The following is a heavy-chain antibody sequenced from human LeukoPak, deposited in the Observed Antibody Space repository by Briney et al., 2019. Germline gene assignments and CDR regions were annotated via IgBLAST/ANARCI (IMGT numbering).Heavy chain of an antibody. V-gene: IGHV4-34*01. CDR2: INHSGST. D-gene: IGHD3-10*01. CDR1: GGSFSGYY. Sequence: SETLSLTCAVYGGSFSGYYWSWIRQPPGKGLEWIGEINHSGSTNYNPSLKSRVTISVDTPKNQFSLKLSSVTAADTAVYYCARGLITMVRGRRYYMDVWGKGTTVTVSS. CDR3: ARGLITMVRGRRYYMDV. J-gene: IGHJ6*03.